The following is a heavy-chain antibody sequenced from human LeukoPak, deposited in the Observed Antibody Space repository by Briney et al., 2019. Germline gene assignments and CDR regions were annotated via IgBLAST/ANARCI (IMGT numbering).Heavy chain of an antibody. CDR2: VNHSGST. CDR1: GASSSDYY. D-gene: IGHD3-22*01. V-gene: IGHV4-34*01. Sequence: SETLSLTCGVYGASSSDYYWSWIRQPPGKGLEWIGEVNHSGSTNYNPSLKSRVTISVDTSRNQFSLNLSSVTAADTAVYYCARVYRGYYDSGGYGPFSFYFGMDVWGQGTTVTVSS. J-gene: IGHJ6*02. CDR3: ARVYRGYYDSGGYGPFSFYFGMDV.